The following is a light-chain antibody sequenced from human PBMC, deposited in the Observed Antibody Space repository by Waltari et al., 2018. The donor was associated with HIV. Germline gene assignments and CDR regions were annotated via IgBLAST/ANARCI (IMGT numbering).Light chain of an antibody. CDR1: SGYSNYK. Sequence: QPVLTQPPSASASLGASVTLTCTLSSGYSNYKVDWYQQRPGRCPRCVMRVGTGGIVGSKGDGIPDRFSVLGSGLNRYLTIKNIQEEDESDYHCGADHGSGSNFVYVFGTGTKVTVL. CDR3: GADHGSGSNFVYV. V-gene: IGLV9-49*01. CDR2: VGTGGIVG. J-gene: IGLJ1*01.